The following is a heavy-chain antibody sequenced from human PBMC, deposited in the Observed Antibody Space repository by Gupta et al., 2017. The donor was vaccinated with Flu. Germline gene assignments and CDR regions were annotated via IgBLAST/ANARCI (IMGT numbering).Heavy chain of an antibody. CDR2: IYYSGST. J-gene: IGHJ4*02. V-gene: IGHV4-39*01. Sequence: QLQLQESGPGLVKPSETLSLTCTVSGGSISSSSYYWGWIRQPPGKGLEWIGSIYYSGSTYYNPSLKSRVTISVDTSKNQFSLKLSSVTAADTAVYYCARLDVVVVAAIYWGQGTLVTVSS. CDR1: GGSISSSSYY. D-gene: IGHD2-15*01. CDR3: ARLDVVVVAAIY.